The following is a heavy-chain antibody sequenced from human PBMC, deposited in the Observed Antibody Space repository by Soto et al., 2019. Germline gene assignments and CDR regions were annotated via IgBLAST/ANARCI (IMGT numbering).Heavy chain of an antibody. CDR1: GFTFSSYS. V-gene: IGHV3-21*01. CDR3: ARDRGLTVAGPRFDY. D-gene: IGHD6-19*01. Sequence: EVQLVESGGGLVKPGGSLRLSCAASGFTFSSYSMNWVRQAPGKGLEWVSSISSSSSYIYYADSVKGRFTISRDNAKNSLYLQMNSLRAEGTAVYYCARDRGLTVAGPRFDYWGQGTLVTVSS. CDR2: ISSSSSYI. J-gene: IGHJ4*02.